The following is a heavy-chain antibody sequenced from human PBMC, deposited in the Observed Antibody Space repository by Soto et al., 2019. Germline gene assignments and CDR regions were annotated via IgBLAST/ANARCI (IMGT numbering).Heavy chain of an antibody. D-gene: IGHD5-18*01. J-gene: IGHJ3*02. Sequence: QVQLVHSGAEVKKPGSSVKVSCKASGGTFSSYAISWVRQAPGQGLEWMGGIIPIFDTANYAQKFQGRVTITADEATSTAYMELSSLRSEDTAVYYCARGGYRVHDAFDIWGQGTMVTVSS. V-gene: IGHV1-69*01. CDR2: IIPIFDTA. CDR3: ARGGYRVHDAFDI. CDR1: GGTFSSYA.